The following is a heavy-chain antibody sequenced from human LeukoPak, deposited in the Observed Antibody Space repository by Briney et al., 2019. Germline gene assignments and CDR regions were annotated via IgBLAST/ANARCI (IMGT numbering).Heavy chain of an antibody. J-gene: IGHJ3*02. D-gene: IGHD1-26*01. CDR3: ARNNNFVGATNNDAFDI. V-gene: IGHV4-59*01. Sequence: SETLSLTCTVSGGSISRNHWSCIRQAPGKGLEWIAYMFYTGTTNYNPSLKSRLTTSIDTSKSQFSLKLSSVTAADTAVYYCARNNNFVGATNNDAFDIWGQGTMVTVSP. CDR2: MFYTGTT. CDR1: GGSISRNH.